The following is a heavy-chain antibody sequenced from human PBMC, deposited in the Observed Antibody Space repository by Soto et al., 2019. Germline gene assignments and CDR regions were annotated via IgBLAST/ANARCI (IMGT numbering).Heavy chain of an antibody. J-gene: IGHJ3*02. CDR3: AKVGDIVLIPTHGDAFDI. Sequence: PGGPLRLSCAASGFTFSSYAMSWVRQAPGKGLEWVSAISGSGGSTYYADSVKGRFTISRDNSKNTLYLQMNSLRAEDTAVYYCAKVGDIVLIPTHGDAFDIWXQGXMVXVSS. D-gene: IGHD2-8*01. CDR2: ISGSGGST. CDR1: GFTFSSYA. V-gene: IGHV3-23*01.